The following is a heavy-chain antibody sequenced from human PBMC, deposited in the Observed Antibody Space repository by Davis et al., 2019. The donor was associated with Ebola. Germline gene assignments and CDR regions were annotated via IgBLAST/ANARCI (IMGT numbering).Heavy chain of an antibody. Sequence: PAGSLTLSCAASGLSLRNAWMNCVRQAPGKGLEWVGSIKGKVDGGIIEYAAPVKGWFIISRDDSKNTVFLQINGLKSQDTAVYYCPRRRLYGFWSGPYDDPNYYYDGMDVWGQGTTVTVSS. D-gene: IGHD3-3*01. V-gene: IGHV3-15*01. CDR1: GLSLRNAW. CDR2: IKGKVDGGII. J-gene: IGHJ6*02. CDR3: PRRRLYGFWSGPYDDPNYYYDGMDV.